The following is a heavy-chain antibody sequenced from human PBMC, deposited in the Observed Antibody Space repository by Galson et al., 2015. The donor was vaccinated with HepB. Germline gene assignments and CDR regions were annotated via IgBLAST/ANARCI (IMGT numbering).Heavy chain of an antibody. D-gene: IGHD2-8*01. CDR3: ARGPNYFDY. V-gene: IGHV1-3*01. J-gene: IGHJ4*02. Sequence: SVKVSCKAAGYTFTSHAIHWVRQAPGQRLDWMGWIDAGNGNTKYSQNFQGRVIITRDTSASTAYMDLSSLGSEDTAVYYCARGPNYFDYWGQGTLVTVSS. CDR1: GYTFTSHA. CDR2: IDAGNGNT.